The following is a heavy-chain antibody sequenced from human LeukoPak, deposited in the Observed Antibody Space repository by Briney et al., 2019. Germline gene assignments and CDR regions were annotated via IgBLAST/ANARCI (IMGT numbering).Heavy chain of an antibody. Sequence: GGSLRLSCAASGFTFSSYGMHWVRQAPGKGLEWVAFIRYDGSNKYYADSVKGRFTISRDNSKNTLYLQMNSLRAEDTAVYYCAKEMVRGVIITYYMDVWGKGTTVTVSS. D-gene: IGHD3-10*01. CDR1: GFTFSSYG. CDR3: AKEMVRGVIITYYMDV. V-gene: IGHV3-30*02. CDR2: IRYDGSNK. J-gene: IGHJ6*03.